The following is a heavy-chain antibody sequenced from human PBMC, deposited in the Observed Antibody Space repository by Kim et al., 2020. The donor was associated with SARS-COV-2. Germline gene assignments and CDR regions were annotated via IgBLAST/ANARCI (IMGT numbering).Heavy chain of an antibody. CDR3: ARDLRGLRITMVRGVHRPYGMDV. CDR1: GFTFSSYS. CDR2: ISSSSCI. J-gene: IGHJ6*02. V-gene: IGHV3-21*01. Sequence: GGSLRLSCAASGFTFSSYSMNWVRQAPGKGLEWVSSISSSSCIYYAASVKGRLTISRDNAKNSLYLQMNSLRAEDTAVYYCARDLRGLRITMVRGVHRPYGMDVWGQGTTVTVSS. D-gene: IGHD3-10*01.